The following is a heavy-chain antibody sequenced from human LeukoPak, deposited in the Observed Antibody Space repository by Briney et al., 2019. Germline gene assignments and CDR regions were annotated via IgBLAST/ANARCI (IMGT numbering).Heavy chain of an antibody. CDR1: GFTFSSXX. CDR3: ARLLRGYCSDTSCSY. J-gene: IGHJ4*02. CDR2: ISSXXXXI. V-gene: IGHV3-48*03. D-gene: IGHD2-2*01. Sequence: XGSLXISCAASGFTFSSXXXXXXRQAPGKXXXXXXXISSXXXXIYYAXSVXXXFXXXRDNAKNSLYLQMNSLRAEDTAVYYCARLLRGYCSDTSCSYWGQGTLVNVSS.